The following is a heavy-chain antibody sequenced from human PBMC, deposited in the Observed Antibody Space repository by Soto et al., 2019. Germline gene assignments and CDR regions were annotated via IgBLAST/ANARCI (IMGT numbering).Heavy chain of an antibody. CDR1: GGSINTGGYY. J-gene: IGHJ5*02. CDR2: IFYTGTA. CDR3: ARRLDDTPETFFNWFDP. Sequence: QVQLQESGPGPVKPSQTLSLTCTVSGGSINTGGYYWGWIRHLPGEGLEWIGHIFYTGTAYYNPSLRSRVTVSIDTSANQFSLHMYSVTAADTVMYYCARRLDDTPETFFNWFDPWGQGILVTVSS. V-gene: IGHV4-31*03. D-gene: IGHD2-15*01.